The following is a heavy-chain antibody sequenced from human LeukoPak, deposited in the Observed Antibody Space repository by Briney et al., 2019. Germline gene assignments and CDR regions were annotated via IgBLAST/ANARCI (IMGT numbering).Heavy chain of an antibody. D-gene: IGHD3-3*01. Sequence: GGSLRLSCAASGFTFRTFAFSWLRQAPGKGLEWVSSITGDDSTYYADSVKGRFTISRDTSSNTLYLQMNSLRAEDTALYYCAKGHYDFRDYWGQGTLVTVSS. CDR1: GFTFRTFA. J-gene: IGHJ4*02. CDR3: AKGHYDFRDY. CDR2: ITGDDST. V-gene: IGHV3-23*01.